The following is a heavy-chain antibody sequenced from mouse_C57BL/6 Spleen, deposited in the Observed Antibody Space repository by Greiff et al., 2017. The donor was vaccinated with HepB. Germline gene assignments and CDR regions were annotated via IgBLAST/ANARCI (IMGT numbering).Heavy chain of an antibody. CDR3: ARGGTTSLWYFDV. Sequence: QVQLQQPGAELVKPGASVKMSCKASGYTFTSYWITWVKQRPGPGLEWIGDIYPGSGSTNYNEKFKSKSTLTVDTSSSTAYMQLSSLTSEDSAVYYCARGGTTSLWYFDVWGTGTTVTVSS. CDR2: IYPGSGST. V-gene: IGHV1-55*01. D-gene: IGHD1-1*01. J-gene: IGHJ1*03. CDR1: GYTFTSYW.